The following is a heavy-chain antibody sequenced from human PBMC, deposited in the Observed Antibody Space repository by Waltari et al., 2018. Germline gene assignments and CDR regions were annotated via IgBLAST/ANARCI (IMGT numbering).Heavy chain of an antibody. CDR2: ISYDGSNK. Sequence: QVQLVESGGGVVQPGRSLRLSCAASGFTFSSYGMHWVRQAPGKGLGWVAVISYDGSNKYYADSVKGRFTISRDNSKNTLYLQMNSLRAEDTAVYYCAKVMVRGVIIDYFDYWGQGTLVTVSS. J-gene: IGHJ4*02. CDR1: GFTFSSYG. D-gene: IGHD3-10*01. V-gene: IGHV3-30*18. CDR3: AKVMVRGVIIDYFDY.